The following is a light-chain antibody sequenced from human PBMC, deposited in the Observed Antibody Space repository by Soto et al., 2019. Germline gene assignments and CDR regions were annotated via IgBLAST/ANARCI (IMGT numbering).Light chain of an antibody. J-gene: IGKJ5*01. V-gene: IGKV3-15*01. CDR2: GAS. Sequence: EVVMTQSPATLALSPGERVTLSCRASQSVSSDLAWYHQKPGQAPRLLFYGASTRATGVPGRYSGSGSGTEFTLTISSLQSEDFGLYFCQQYNNWPITFGQGTRLEIK. CDR3: QQYNNWPIT. CDR1: QSVSSD.